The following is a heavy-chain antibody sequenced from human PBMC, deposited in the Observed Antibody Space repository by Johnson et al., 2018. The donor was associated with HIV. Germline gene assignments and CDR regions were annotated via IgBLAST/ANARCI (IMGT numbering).Heavy chain of an antibody. J-gene: IGHJ3*02. D-gene: IGHD7-27*01. CDR1: GFTVSSNE. V-gene: IGHV3-38-3*01. Sequence: VLLVESRGVLVQPGGSLRLSCAASGFTVSSNEMSWVRQAPGTGLEWVSSISGGSTYYADSVNGRFTISRDNSKNTLYLQMNSLRAEDTAVFYCGMSGVEDAAFDIWGQGTMVTVSS. CDR3: GMSGVEDAAFDI. CDR2: ISGGST.